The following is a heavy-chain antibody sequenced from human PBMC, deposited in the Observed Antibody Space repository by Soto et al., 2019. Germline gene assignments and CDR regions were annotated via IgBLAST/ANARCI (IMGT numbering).Heavy chain of an antibody. J-gene: IGHJ6*02. Sequence: PGGSLRLSCAASGFTFSGSAMHWVRQASGKGLEWVGRIRSKANSYATAYAASVKGRFTISRDDSKNTAYLQMNSLKTEDTAVYYCTRHSLLDLRPHYGMDVWGQGTTVTVSS. CDR2: IRSKANSYAT. D-gene: IGHD1-1*01. V-gene: IGHV3-73*01. CDR1: GFTFSGSA. CDR3: TRHSLLDLRPHYGMDV.